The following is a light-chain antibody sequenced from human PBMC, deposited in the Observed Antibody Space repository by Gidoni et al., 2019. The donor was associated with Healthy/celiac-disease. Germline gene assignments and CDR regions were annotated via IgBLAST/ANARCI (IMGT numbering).Light chain of an antibody. V-gene: IGKV1-8*01. CDR3: QQYYSYPYS. J-gene: IGKJ2*03. Sequence: AIRMTQSPSSFSASTVDRVTITCRASQGISSYLAWYQQKPGKAPKLLIYAASTLQSGVPSRFSGSGSGTDFTLTISCLQSEDFATYYCQQYYSYPYSFGQXTKLEIK. CDR2: AAS. CDR1: QGISSY.